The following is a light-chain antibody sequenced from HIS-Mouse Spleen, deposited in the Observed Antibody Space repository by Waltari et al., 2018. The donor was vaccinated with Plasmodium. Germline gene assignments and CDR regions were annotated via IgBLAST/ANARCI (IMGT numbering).Light chain of an antibody. CDR1: KLGDKY. V-gene: IGLV3-1*01. CDR3: QAWDSSTVV. J-gene: IGLJ2*01. Sequence: SYELTQPPSVSVSPGQTASITCSGDKLGDKYACWSQQKPGQSPVLVIYQDRKRPSGVLERFSGANSGNTATLTISGTQAMDEADYYCQAWDSSTVVFGGGTKLTVL. CDR2: QDR.